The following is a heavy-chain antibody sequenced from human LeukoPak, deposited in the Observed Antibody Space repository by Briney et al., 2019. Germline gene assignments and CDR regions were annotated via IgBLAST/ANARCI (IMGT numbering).Heavy chain of an antibody. CDR2: MNPNSGNT. V-gene: IGHV1-8*03. J-gene: IGHJ4*02. Sequence: ASVKVSCKASGYTFTSYDINWVRQATGQGLEWMGWMNPNSGNTGYAQKFQGRVTITRDTSASTAYMELSSLRSEDTAVYYCATGPNNDSSGSSTPPPFDYWGQGTLVTVSS. CDR3: ATGPNNDSSGSSTPPPFDY. D-gene: IGHD3-22*01. CDR1: GYTFTSYD.